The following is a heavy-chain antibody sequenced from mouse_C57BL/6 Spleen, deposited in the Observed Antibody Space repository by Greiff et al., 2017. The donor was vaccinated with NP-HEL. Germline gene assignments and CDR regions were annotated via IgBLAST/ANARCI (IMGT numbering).Heavy chain of an antibody. CDR3: ARVYYGNSYYAMDY. D-gene: IGHD2-1*01. CDR1: GFTFSDYG. V-gene: IGHV5-17*01. CDR2: ISSGSSTI. Sequence: EVMLVESGGGLVKPGGSLKLSCAASGFTFSDYGMHWVRQAPEKGLEWVAYISSGSSTIYYADTVKGRFTISRDNAKNTLFLQMTSLRSEDTAMYYCARVYYGNSYYAMDYWGQGTSVTVSS. J-gene: IGHJ4*01.